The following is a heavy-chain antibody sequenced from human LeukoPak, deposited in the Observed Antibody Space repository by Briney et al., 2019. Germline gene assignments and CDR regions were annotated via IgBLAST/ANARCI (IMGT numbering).Heavy chain of an antibody. CDR1: GFIFGDYA. CDR2: IAFDDTDR. CDR3: TNSDDYGDY. J-gene: IGHJ4*02. V-gene: IGHV3-30*04. Sequence: QPGGSLRLSCAASGFIFGDYAMHWVRQAPGKGLEWVAAIAFDDTDRCYIDSVKGRFTISRDDSKNTLYLHMTSLRAEDTAVYYCTNSDDYGDYWGQGTLVTVSS.